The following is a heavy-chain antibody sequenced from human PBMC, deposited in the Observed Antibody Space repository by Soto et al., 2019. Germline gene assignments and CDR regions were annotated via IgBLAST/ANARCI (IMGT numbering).Heavy chain of an antibody. D-gene: IGHD3-10*01. V-gene: IGHV3-48*01. Sequence: GGSLRLSCVASGFTFSTDSMNWVRQAPGKGLEWVAHISTSGATRYYADSVRGRFTISRDNAKTSLYLQLNSLRAEDTALYYCVRSGDYRSGSYWYFFDYWGQGA. CDR2: ISTSGATR. CDR1: GFTFSTDS. CDR3: VRSGDYRSGSYWYFFDY. J-gene: IGHJ4*02.